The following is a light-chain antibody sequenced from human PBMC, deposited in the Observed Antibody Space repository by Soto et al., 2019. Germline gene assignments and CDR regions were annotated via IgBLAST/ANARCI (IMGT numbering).Light chain of an antibody. CDR2: HVS. J-gene: IGLJ1*01. CDR3: SSFAGGPYV. CDR1: SSDIGGYNY. V-gene: IGLV2-11*01. Sequence: QSVRTQPRSVSGSAGQSVAISCTGTSSDIGGYNYVSWYQQHPGRAPQLVIYHVSKRPSGVPDRFSGSKSGNTASLTISGLQAEDEADYYCSSFAGGPYVFGTGTKVTVL.